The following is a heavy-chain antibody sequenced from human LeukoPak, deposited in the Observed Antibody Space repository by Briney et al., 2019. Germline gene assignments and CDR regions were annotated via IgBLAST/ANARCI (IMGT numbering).Heavy chain of an antibody. CDR1: GGSISSYY. V-gene: IGHV4-59*01. J-gene: IGHJ3*02. Sequence: KASETLSLTCTVSGGSISSYYWSWIRQPPGKGLEWIGYIYYSGSTNYNPSLKSRVTISVDTSKNQFSLKLSSVTAADTAVYYCARVRASRGLWDDSSRAFDIWGQGTMVTVSS. CDR3: ARVRASRGLWDDSSRAFDI. D-gene: IGHD3-22*01. CDR2: IYYSGST.